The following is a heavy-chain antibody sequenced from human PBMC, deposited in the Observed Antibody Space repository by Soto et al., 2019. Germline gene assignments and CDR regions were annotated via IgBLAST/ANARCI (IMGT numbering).Heavy chain of an antibody. D-gene: IGHD3-10*01. J-gene: IGHJ4*02. V-gene: IGHV4-31*03. CDR1: RCSMSSGGYY. CDR3: ARSARPLWFGDPRGFFDY. CDR2: IYYSGST. Sequence: PXETLYLTCTVSRCSMSSGGYYWSWIRQHPGKGLEWIGYIYYSGSTYYKPSLKSRITISGDTSKNQFSLKLSSVTAADTAVYYCARSARPLWFGDPRGFFDYWGQGTLVTVSS.